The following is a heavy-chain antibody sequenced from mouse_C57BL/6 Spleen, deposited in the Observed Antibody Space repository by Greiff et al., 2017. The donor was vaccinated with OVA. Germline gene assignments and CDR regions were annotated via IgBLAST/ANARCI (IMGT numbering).Heavy chain of an antibody. CDR1: GYTFTSYW. J-gene: IGHJ1*03. CDR3: AREGYCDV. CDR2: IDPSDSST. V-gene: IGHV1-50*01. Sequence: QVQLQQPGAELVKPGASVKLSCKASGYTFTSYWMQWVKQRPGQGLEWIGEIDPSDSSTNYNQKFKGKATMTVDTSSSTAFMQLSSLTSEDSAVYYCAREGYCDVWGTGTTVTVSS.